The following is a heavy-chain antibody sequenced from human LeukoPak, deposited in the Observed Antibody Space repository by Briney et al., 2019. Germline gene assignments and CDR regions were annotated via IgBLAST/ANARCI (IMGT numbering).Heavy chain of an antibody. CDR3: ARDGDPDYDILTGYYDY. Sequence: ASVKVSCTASGYTFNTYGFSWVRQAPGQGLEWIGWINPNSGGTNYAQKFQGRVTMTRDTSISTAYMELSRLRSDDTAVYYCARDGDPDYDILTGYYDYWGQGTLVTVSS. V-gene: IGHV1-2*02. J-gene: IGHJ4*02. CDR2: INPNSGGT. D-gene: IGHD3-9*01. CDR1: GYTFNTYG.